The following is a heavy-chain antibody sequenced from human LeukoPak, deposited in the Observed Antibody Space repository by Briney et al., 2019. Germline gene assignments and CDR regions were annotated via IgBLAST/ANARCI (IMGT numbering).Heavy chain of an antibody. V-gene: IGHV3-7*03. J-gene: IGHJ4*02. CDR2: IKQDGSEK. CDR1: GFTFSSYW. Sequence: GGSLRLSCAASGFTFSSYWMSWVRQAPGKGLEWVANIKQDGSEKYYVDSVKGRFTISRDNANNSVFLQMNNLRAEDSAIYYCARGARWAYYFDYWGQGSLVTVSS. CDR3: ARGARWAYYFDY. D-gene: IGHD4-23*01.